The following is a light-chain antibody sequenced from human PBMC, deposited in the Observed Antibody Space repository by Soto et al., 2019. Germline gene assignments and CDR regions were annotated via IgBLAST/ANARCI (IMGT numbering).Light chain of an antibody. CDR3: QQYCSSTGT. CDR1: QSVSSSY. V-gene: IGKV3-20*01. J-gene: IGKJ1*01. Sequence: EIVLTQSPGTLSLSPGERATLSCRASQSVSSSYLAWYRQKPGQAPRLLIYGASSRATGIPDRFSGSGSGTDFTLTISRLEPENFPAYYCQQYCSSTGTFGQGTKVDIQ. CDR2: GAS.